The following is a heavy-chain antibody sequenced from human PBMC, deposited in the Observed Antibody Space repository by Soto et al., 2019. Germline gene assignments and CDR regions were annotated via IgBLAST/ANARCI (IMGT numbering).Heavy chain of an antibody. CDR2: IYYSGST. D-gene: IGHD5-18*01. CDR3: ARGKGYSYGPYYFDY. J-gene: IGHJ4*02. V-gene: IGHV4-31*03. Sequence: QVPLQESGPGLVKPSQTLSLTCIVSGGSISSEGYYWSWFRHHPGKGLEWIGDIYYSGSTYYNPSLKSRVTISGDTSKNQFSLKLSSATAADTAVYYCARGKGYSYGPYYFDYWGQGTLVTVSS. CDR1: GGSISSEGYY.